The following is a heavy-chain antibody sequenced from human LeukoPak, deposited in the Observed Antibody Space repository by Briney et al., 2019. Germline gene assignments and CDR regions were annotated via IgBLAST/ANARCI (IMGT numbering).Heavy chain of an antibody. CDR1: GFTFSSYS. Sequence: GGSLRLSCAASGFTFSSYSMSWVRQAPGKGLEWVSYISSSSSTIYYADSVKGRFTISRDNAKNSLYLQMNSLRAEDTAVYYCAREGIAAADYWGQGTLVTVSS. J-gene: IGHJ4*02. CDR2: ISSSSSTI. D-gene: IGHD6-13*01. CDR3: AREGIAAADY. V-gene: IGHV3-48*01.